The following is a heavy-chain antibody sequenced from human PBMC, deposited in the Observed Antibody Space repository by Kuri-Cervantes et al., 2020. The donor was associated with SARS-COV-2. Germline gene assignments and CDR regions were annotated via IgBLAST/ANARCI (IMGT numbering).Heavy chain of an antibody. CDR3: ARSWEDYYGSGSYPTFDY. CDR1: GGSISSSSYY. D-gene: IGHD3-10*01. Sequence: ESLKISCTVSGGSISSSSYYWGWIRQPLGKGLEWIGSIHYSGSTYYNPSLKSRVTISVDTSKNQFSLKLSSVTAADTAVYYRARSWEDYYGSGSYPTFDYWGQGTLVTVSS. V-gene: IGHV4-39*01. CDR2: IHYSGST. J-gene: IGHJ4*02.